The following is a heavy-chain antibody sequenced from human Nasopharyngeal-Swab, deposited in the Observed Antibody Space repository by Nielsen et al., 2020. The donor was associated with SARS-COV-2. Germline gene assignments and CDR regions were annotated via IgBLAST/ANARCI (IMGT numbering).Heavy chain of an antibody. Sequence: GGSLGLSCAASGFTFSSYAMSWVRQAPGKGLEWVSAISGSGGSTYYADSVKGRFTISRDNSKNTLYLQMNSLRAEDTAVYYCARDPDIAAALYFDYWGQGTLVTVSS. CDR1: GFTFSSYA. D-gene: IGHD6-13*01. CDR2: ISGSGGST. V-gene: IGHV3-23*01. CDR3: ARDPDIAAALYFDY. J-gene: IGHJ4*02.